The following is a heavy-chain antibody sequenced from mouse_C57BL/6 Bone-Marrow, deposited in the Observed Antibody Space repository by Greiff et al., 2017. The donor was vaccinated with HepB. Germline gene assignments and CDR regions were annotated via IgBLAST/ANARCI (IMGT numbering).Heavy chain of an antibody. CDR3: ARHEDPYGDGNPFAY. CDR2: IYPRSGNT. V-gene: IGHV1-81*01. CDR1: GYTFTSYG. J-gene: IGHJ3*01. Sequence: VQLQQSGAELARPGASVKLSCKASGYTFTSYGISWVKQRTGQGLEWIGEIYPRSGNTYYNEKFKGKATLTADKSSSTAYMELRSLTSEDSAVYFCARHEDPYGDGNPFAYWGQGTLVTVSA. D-gene: IGHD2-1*01.